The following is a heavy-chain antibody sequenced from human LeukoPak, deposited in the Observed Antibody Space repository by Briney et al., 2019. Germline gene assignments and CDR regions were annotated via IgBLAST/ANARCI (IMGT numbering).Heavy chain of an antibody. D-gene: IGHD6-13*01. CDR3: ARDLGGSSWSP. CDR2: ISSSSSTI. CDR1: GFTFSSYS. Sequence: GGSLRLSCAASGFTFSSYSMNWVRQAPGKGLEWVSYISSSSSTIYYADSVKGRFTISRDNAKNSLYPQMNSLRAEDTAVYYCARDLGGSSWSPWGQGTLVTVSS. V-gene: IGHV3-48*01. J-gene: IGHJ5*02.